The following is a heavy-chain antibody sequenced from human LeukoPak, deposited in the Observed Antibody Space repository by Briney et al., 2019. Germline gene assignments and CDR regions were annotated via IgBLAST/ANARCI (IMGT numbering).Heavy chain of an antibody. Sequence: QPGGSLRLSCAASGFTFDDYAMHWVRQAPGKGLEWVSGISWNSGSIGYADSVKGRFTISRDNAKNSLYLQMNSLRAEDTALYYCAKDRGYDYGDSNWFDPWGQGTLVTVSS. CDR3: AKDRGYDYGDSNWFDP. CDR1: GFTFDDYA. J-gene: IGHJ5*02. V-gene: IGHV3-9*01. CDR2: ISWNSGSI. D-gene: IGHD4-17*01.